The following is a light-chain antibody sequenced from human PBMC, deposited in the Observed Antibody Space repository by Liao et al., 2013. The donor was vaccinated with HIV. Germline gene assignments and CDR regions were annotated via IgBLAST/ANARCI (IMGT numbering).Light chain of an antibody. J-gene: IGLJ1*01. Sequence: SYMLTQPPSVSVAPGATATITCGGDNIGGRSVHWYQQKPGQAPVVVIYYNSDRPSGIPERFSGSNSGNMATLTISRVEAGDEADYYCQLWDSSSDHYVFGTGTKVTVL. CDR1: NIGGRS. CDR3: QLWDSSSDHYV. V-gene: IGLV3-21*01. CDR2: YNS.